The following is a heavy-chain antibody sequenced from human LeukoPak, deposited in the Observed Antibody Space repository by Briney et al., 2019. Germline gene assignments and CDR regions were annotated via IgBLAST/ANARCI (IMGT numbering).Heavy chain of an antibody. J-gene: IGHJ4*02. V-gene: IGHV1-24*01. CDR3: ARVSTTVTTFDY. Sequence: GASVKVSCKGSAYTLTELSMHWVRQAPGKGLEWMGGFDPEYGETIYAQKFQGRVTMTRDMSTSTVYMELSSLRSEDTAVYYCARVSTTVTTFDYWSQGTLVTVSS. D-gene: IGHD4-17*01. CDR1: AYTLTELS. CDR2: FDPEYGET.